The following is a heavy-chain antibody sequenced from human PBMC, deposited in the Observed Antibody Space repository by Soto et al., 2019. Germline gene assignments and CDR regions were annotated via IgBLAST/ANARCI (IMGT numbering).Heavy chain of an antibody. CDR2: IYYSGST. V-gene: IGHV4-59*01. CDR1: GGSISTYY. CDR3: ARVENWFDP. J-gene: IGHJ5*02. Sequence: SETLSLTCTVSGGSISTYYWSWIRQPPGKGLEWIGYIYYSGSTNYNPSLKSRVTISVDTSKNKFSLKLSSVTAADTAVYYCARVENWFDPWGQGTLVTVSS.